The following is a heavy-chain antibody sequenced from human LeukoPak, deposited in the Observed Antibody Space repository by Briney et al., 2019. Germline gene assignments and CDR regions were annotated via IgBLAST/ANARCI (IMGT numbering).Heavy chain of an antibody. V-gene: IGHV5-51*01. D-gene: IGHD3-22*01. CDR2: IYPGDSDT. Sequence: GESLKISCKGSGYSFTSCWIGWVRQMPGKGLEWMGIIYPGDSDTRYSPSFQGQVTISADKSISTAYLQWSSLKASDTAVYYCARQGYYYDSSGYYSGWFDPWGQGTLVTVSS. CDR3: ARQGYYYDSSGYYSGWFDP. CDR1: GYSFTSCW. J-gene: IGHJ5*02.